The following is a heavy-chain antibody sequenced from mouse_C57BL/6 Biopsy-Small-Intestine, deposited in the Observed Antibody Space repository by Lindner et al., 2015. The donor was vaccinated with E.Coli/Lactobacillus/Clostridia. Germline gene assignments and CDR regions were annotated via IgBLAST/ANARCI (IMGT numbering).Heavy chain of an antibody. Sequence: VQLQESGGGLVKPGGSLKLSCAASGFTFSSYAMSWVRQTPEKRLEWVATISDGGSYTYYPDNVKGRFTISRDNAKNNLYLQMSHLKSEDTAMYYCARDRELALFDYWGQGTTLTVSS. D-gene: IGHD4-1*01. CDR3: ARDRELALFDY. J-gene: IGHJ2*01. CDR1: GFTFSSYA. V-gene: IGHV5-4*01. CDR2: ISDGGSYT.